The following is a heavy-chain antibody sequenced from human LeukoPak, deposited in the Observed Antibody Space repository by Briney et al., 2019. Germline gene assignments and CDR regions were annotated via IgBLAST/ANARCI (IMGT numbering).Heavy chain of an antibody. CDR1: GGSISSYY. D-gene: IGHD3-22*01. J-gene: IGHJ5*02. V-gene: IGHV3-21*01. CDR3: ARDGAVHDSSGSNWFDP. Sequence: ETLSLTCTVSGGSISSYYWSWVRQAPGKGLEWVSSISSSSSYIYYADSVKGRFTISRDSAKNSLYLQMNSLRAEDTAVYYCARDGAVHDSSGSNWFDPWGQGTLVTVSS. CDR2: ISSSSSYI.